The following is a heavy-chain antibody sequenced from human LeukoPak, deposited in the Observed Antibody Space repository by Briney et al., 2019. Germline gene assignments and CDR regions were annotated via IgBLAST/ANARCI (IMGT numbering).Heavy chain of an antibody. CDR2: ISATGGST. V-gene: IGHV3-23*01. J-gene: IGHJ4*02. CDR3: ANRPLDY. CDR1: GFTVNSNY. Sequence: KSGGSLRLSCAASGFTVNSNYMSWVRQAPGKGLEWVSAISATGGSTYYADSVKGRFTISRDNSKNTLYLQINTLRAEDTAVYYCANRPLDYWGQGTLVTVSS.